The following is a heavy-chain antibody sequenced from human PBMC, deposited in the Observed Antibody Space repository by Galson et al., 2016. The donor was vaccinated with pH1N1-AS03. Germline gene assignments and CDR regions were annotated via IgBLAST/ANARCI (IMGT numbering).Heavy chain of an antibody. V-gene: IGHV2-5*02. CDR1: GFSHSASGVA. CDR3: AHRHGGKSHYLGY. Sequence: LVKPTQTLTLTCTLSGFSHSASGVAVAWIRQPPGKALEWLALIYWDDDKRYSPSLRDKLTITKDSSTNQVVLTITNMDPVHTATYYCAHRHGGKSHYLGYGCPGTRVTVSS. CDR2: IYWDDDK. D-gene: IGHD4-23*01. J-gene: IGHJ4*02.